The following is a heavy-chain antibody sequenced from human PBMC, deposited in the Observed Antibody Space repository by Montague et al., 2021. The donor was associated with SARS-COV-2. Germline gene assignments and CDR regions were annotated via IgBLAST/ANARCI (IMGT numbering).Heavy chain of an antibody. CDR1: GDSISSTSFF. D-gene: IGHD6-19*01. V-gene: IGHV4-39*01. Sequence: SETLSLTCSVSGDSISSTSFFWAWIRQPPGKGLEWVGSMYSGGTTXYXXSLKSRVTISGDTSRNQLSVRLSSVTAADTAVYYCARSTSGWFIYWGQGTLVTISP. J-gene: IGHJ4*02. CDR3: ARSTSGWFIY. CDR2: MYSGGTT.